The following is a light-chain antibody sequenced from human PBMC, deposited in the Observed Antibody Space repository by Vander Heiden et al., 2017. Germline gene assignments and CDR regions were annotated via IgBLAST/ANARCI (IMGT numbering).Light chain of an antibody. J-gene: IGLJ2*01. CDR1: SGSIASNY. Sequence: NFMLTQPHSVSESPGKTVTISCTRSSGSIASNYVQWYQQRPGSSPTTVIFEDNQRPSGVPDRFSASIYSSSNSASLTISGLKTEDEADYYCQSYDSSNHVVFGGGTKLTVL. CDR2: EDN. V-gene: IGLV6-57*01. CDR3: QSYDSSNHVV.